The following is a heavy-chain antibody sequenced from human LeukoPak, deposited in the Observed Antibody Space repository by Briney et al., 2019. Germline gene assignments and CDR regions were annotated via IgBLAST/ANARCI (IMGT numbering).Heavy chain of an antibody. CDR2: INPNSGGT. CDR3: ARERNYYDSSGYYL. J-gene: IGHJ4*02. V-gene: IGHV1-2*02. CDR1: GYTFTGYY. D-gene: IGHD3-22*01. Sequence: ASVKVSCKATGYTFTGYYMHWVRQAPGQGLEWMGWINPNSGGTNYAQKFQGRVTMTRDTSISTAYMEPSRLRSDDTAVYYCARERNYYDSSGYYLWGQGTLVTVSS.